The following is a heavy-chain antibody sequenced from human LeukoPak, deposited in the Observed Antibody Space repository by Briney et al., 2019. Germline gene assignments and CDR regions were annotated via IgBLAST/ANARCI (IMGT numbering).Heavy chain of an antibody. V-gene: IGHV3-21*01. CDR3: ARDQTPYYFAY. CDR2: ISSSSSYI. Sequence: GGSLRLSCAASGFTFTSYSMNWVRQAPGKGLEWVSSISSSSSYIYYADSVKVRFTISIDNAKNSLYLQMNSLRAEDTAVYYCARDQTPYYFAYWGQGTLVTVSS. CDR1: GFTFTSYS. J-gene: IGHJ4*02.